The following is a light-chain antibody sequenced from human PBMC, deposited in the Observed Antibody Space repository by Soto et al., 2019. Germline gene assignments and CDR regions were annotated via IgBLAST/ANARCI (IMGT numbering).Light chain of an antibody. CDR1: STDVGGYNY. CDR2: EVN. Sequence: QSVLAQPSSVSRSPGQSITISCTGTSTDVGGYNYVSWYQHHPGKGPKLIIYEVNNRPSGVSDRFSGSKSGNKASLTIPNREAEVESDYYCGSYPRTGTPIVFATGTKVTGL. V-gene: IGLV2-14*01. CDR3: GSYPRTGTPIV. J-gene: IGLJ1*01.